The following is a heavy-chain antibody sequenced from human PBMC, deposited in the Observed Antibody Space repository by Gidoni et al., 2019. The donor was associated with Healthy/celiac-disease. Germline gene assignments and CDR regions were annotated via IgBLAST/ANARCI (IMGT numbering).Heavy chain of an antibody. CDR3: AKDRSSSWSYNWFDP. CDR2: IRGSGGST. V-gene: IGHV3-23*01. Sequence: EVQLLESGGGLVQPGGSLRLSCAASGFPFSSYAMSWVRQAPGKGLEWVSAIRGSGGSTYYADSVKGRFTISRDNSKNTLYLQMNSLRAEDTAVYYCAKDRSSSWSYNWFDPWGQGTLVTVSS. CDR1: GFPFSSYA. J-gene: IGHJ5*02. D-gene: IGHD6-13*01.